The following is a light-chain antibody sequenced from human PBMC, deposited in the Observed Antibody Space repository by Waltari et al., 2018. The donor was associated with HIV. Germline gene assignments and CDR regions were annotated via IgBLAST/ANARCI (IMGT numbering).Light chain of an antibody. J-gene: IGKJ1*01. Sequence: DIQMTQSPSSLSASVGDAVTLSCRASQGVSTYLTWYQQKPGKAPNLLIHDVSTLQNGVPSRFSGSGSGTEVTLTISSLQPEDLATYCCQQTHSVPRTFGQGTKVEI. V-gene: IGKV1-39*01. CDR2: DVS. CDR3: QQTHSVPRT. CDR1: QGVSTY.